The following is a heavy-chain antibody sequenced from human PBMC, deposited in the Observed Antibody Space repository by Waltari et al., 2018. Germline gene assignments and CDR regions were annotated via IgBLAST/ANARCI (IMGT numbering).Heavy chain of an antibody. CDR1: GFPFSHFW. D-gene: IGHD1-26*01. CDR3: ARGWAHLDS. CDR2: TKEDGNEI. V-gene: IGHV3-7*01. Sequence: EVQLVESGGNLVQPGGSLRLPWSALGFPFSHFWMTWVRQAPGKGLEWVANTKEDGNEIYYLDSVKGRFTISRDNAKNSLFLQMNSLRAEDTAIYYCARGWAHLDSWGQGTLVTVSS. J-gene: IGHJ4*02.